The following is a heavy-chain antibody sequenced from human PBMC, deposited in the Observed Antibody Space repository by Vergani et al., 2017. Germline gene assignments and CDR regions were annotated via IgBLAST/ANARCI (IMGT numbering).Heavy chain of an antibody. CDR2: ISAYNGNT. CDR1: GYTFTSYG. J-gene: IGHJ6*02. Sequence: QVQLVQSGAEVKKPGASVKVSCKASGYTFTSYGISWVRQAPGQGLEWMGWISAYNGNTNYAQKLQGRVTMTTDTSTRTADMELRSLRSDDTAVYYCASTRGFIWFGELSPATYGMDVWGQGTTVTVSS. D-gene: IGHD3-10*01. V-gene: IGHV1-18*01. CDR3: ASTRGFIWFGELSPATYGMDV.